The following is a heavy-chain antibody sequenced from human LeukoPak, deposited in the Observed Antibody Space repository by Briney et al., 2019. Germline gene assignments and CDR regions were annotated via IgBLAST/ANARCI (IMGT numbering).Heavy chain of an antibody. D-gene: IGHD3-3*01. CDR1: GVTFSSYW. Sequence: GGSLRLSCAASGVTFSSYWMSWVRQAPGKGLEWVANIKQDGSEKYYVDSVKGRFTISRDTAKNSPYLQMHSLRAEDTAVYYCASLNYDFWSGYLYFDYWGQGTLVTVSS. CDR2: IKQDGSEK. V-gene: IGHV3-7*01. J-gene: IGHJ4*02. CDR3: ASLNYDFWSGYLYFDY.